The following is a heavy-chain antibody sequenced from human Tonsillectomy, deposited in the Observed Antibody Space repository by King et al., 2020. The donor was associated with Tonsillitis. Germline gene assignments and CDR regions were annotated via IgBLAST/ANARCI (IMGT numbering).Heavy chain of an antibody. D-gene: IGHD1-26*01. J-gene: IGHJ2*01. Sequence: VQLPESGPGLVKPSETLSLTCTVAGDSISDYYWGWIRQPPGKGLEWIGYIHYSGSTHYNPSLQSRSRVTISLDTPKSRFSLKLTYMTAADTAVYYCSRWVGEDWFFDLGGRGPLVPVS. CDR2: IHYSGST. V-gene: IGHV4-59*13. CDR1: GDSISDYY. CDR3: SRWVGEDWFFDL.